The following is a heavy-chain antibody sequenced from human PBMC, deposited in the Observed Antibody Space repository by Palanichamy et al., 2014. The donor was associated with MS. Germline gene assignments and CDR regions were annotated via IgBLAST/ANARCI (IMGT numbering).Heavy chain of an antibody. CDR3: AGIAAAGIDY. D-gene: IGHD6-13*01. CDR1: GGSISSYY. V-gene: IGHV4-59*01. CDR2: IYYSGST. J-gene: IGHJ4*02. Sequence: VQLQESGPGLVKPSETLSLTCTVSGGSISSYYWSWIRQPPGKGLEWIGYIYYSGSTNYNPSLKSRVTISVDTSKNQFSLKLSSVTAADTAVYYCAGIAAAGIDYWGQGTLVTVSS.